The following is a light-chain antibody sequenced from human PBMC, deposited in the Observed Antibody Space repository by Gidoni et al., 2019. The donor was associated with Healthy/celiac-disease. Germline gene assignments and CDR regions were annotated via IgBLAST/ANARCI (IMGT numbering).Light chain of an antibody. Sequence: QSALTQPASVSGSPGQSITISCTGTSSDVGGYNYVSWYQQHPGKAPKLMTHDVSNRPPGVSNRFSGSKSGNTASLTISGLQAEDEADYYCSSYTSSSTRVVFGGGTKLTVL. CDR3: SSYTSSSTRVV. V-gene: IGLV2-14*01. CDR2: DVS. J-gene: IGLJ2*01. CDR1: SSDVGGYNY.